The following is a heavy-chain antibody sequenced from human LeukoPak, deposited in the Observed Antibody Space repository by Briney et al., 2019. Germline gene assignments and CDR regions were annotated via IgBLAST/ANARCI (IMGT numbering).Heavy chain of an antibody. D-gene: IGHD6-13*01. CDR2: IYYSGST. Sequence: SETLSLTCAVYGGSFSGYYWSWIRQPPGKGLEWIGYIYYSGSTNYNPSLKSRVTISVDTSKNQFSLKLSSVTAADTAVYYCARLYSSSQDYWGQGTLVTVSS. CDR3: ARLYSSSQDY. J-gene: IGHJ4*02. V-gene: IGHV4-59*08. CDR1: GGSFSGYY.